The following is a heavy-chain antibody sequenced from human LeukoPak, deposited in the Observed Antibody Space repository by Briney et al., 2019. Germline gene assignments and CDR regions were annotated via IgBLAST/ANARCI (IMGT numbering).Heavy chain of an antibody. CDR3: ARPNNWNPEGFDP. J-gene: IGHJ5*02. D-gene: IGHD1-20*01. CDR2: ICYSGST. CDR1: GGSISSSSYY. Sequence: SETLSLTCTVSGGSISSSSYYWGWIRQPPGKGLEWIGSICYSGSTYYNPSLKSRVTISVDTSKNQFSLKLSSVTAADTAVYYCARPNNWNPEGFDPWGQGTLVTVSS. V-gene: IGHV4-39*01.